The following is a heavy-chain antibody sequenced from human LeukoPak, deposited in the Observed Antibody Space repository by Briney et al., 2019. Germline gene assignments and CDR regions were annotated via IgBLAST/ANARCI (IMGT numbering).Heavy chain of an antibody. Sequence: GGSLRLSCAASGFTFSSYAMHWVRQAPGKGLEWVAVISYDGNDKYHADSVKGRLTISRDNSKNTLYLQMNSLRAEDTAVYYCARDGRSGNFDKWGQGTLVSVSS. J-gene: IGHJ4*02. CDR1: GFTFSSYA. CDR2: ISYDGNDK. V-gene: IGHV3-30-3*01. D-gene: IGHD1-26*01. CDR3: ARDGRSGNFDK.